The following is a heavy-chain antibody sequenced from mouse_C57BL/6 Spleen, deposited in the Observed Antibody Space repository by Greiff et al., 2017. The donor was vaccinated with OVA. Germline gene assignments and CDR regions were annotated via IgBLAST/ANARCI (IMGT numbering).Heavy chain of an antibody. J-gene: IGHJ2*01. CDR3: ARDGSSGVWYLDY. CDR2: IYPGDGDT. Sequence: VQLQQSGPELVKPGASVKISCKASGYAFSSSWMNWVKQRPGKGLEWIGRIYPGDGDTNYNGKFKGKATLTADKSSSTAYMQLSSLTSEDSSVYFCARDGSSGVWYLDYWGQGTTLTVSS. CDR1: GYAFSSSW. D-gene: IGHD1-1*01. V-gene: IGHV1-82*01.